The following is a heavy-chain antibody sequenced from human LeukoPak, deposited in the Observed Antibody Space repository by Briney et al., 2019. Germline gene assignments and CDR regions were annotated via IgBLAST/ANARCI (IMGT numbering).Heavy chain of an antibody. CDR2: IYSGGST. Sequence: GGSLRLSCAASGFTVSSNYMSWVRQAPGKGLEWVSVIYSGGSTYYADSVKGRFTISRDNSKNTLYLQMNSLRAEDSALYYCARGGRGSAAVVAPRSFDIWGQGTMVTVSS. CDR1: GFTVSSNY. V-gene: IGHV3-53*01. D-gene: IGHD3-22*01. J-gene: IGHJ3*02. CDR3: ARGGRGSAAVVAPRSFDI.